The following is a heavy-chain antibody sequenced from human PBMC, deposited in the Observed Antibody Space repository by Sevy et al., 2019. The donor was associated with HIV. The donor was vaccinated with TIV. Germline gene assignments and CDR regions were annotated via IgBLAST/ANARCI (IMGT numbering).Heavy chain of an antibody. J-gene: IGHJ4*02. CDR1: AFTFSTYS. Sequence: GGSLRLSCAASAFTFSTYSMNWVRQAPGKGLEWISYITGSTSTIHYADSVKGRFTISRDNAKNSLYLQMDSLRAEDTAIYYCARGKVGVAAFDYWGQGTLVTVSS. CDR2: ITGSTSTI. D-gene: IGHD1-26*01. V-gene: IGHV3-48*01. CDR3: ARGKVGVAAFDY.